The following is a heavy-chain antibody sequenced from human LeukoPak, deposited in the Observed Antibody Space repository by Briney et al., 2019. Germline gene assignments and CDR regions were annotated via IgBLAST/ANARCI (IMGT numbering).Heavy chain of an antibody. CDR3: AREDGYCSGGNCYSYFDS. J-gene: IGHJ4*02. CDR1: GFTFSSYS. Sequence: NPGGSLRLSCAASGFTFSSYSMNWVRQAPGKGLEWVSGISGSSSDIYDAELAKGRFTISRDSAKNSLYLQMNSLRAEDTAVYFCAREDGYCSGGNCYSYFDSWGQGTLVTVSS. CDR2: ISGSSSDI. D-gene: IGHD2-15*01. V-gene: IGHV3-21*01.